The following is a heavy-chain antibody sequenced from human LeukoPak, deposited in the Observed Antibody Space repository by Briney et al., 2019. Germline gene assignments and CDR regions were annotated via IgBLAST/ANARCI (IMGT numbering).Heavy chain of an antibody. Sequence: GGSLRLSCAASGFTFGSYAMSWVRQAPGKGLEWVSTISGGSTYYADSVQGRFTISRDNSKNTLYLQMNSLRAEDTAVYYCARGGYYCSSTSCYSNYWGQGTLVTVSS. J-gene: IGHJ4*02. V-gene: IGHV3-23*01. CDR3: ARGGYYCSSTSCYSNY. CDR1: GFTFGSYA. CDR2: ISGGST. D-gene: IGHD2-2*02.